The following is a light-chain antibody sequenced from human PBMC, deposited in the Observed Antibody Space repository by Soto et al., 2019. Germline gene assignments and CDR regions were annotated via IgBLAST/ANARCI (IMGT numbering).Light chain of an antibody. CDR1: QSVRSK. V-gene: IGKV3-15*01. Sequence: EIVMTQSPGTLSASPGERVTLSCRASQSVRSKLVWYQRKPGQAPRLLIYDASTRATGIPARFSGSGSGTEFTLTISSLQSEDFAVYYCQHYHGWPINFGQGTRLEIK. CDR3: QHYHGWPIN. CDR2: DAS. J-gene: IGKJ5*01.